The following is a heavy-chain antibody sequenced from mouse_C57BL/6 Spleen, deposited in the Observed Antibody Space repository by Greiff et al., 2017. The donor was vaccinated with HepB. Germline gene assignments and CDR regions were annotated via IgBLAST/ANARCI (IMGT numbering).Heavy chain of an antibody. CDR3: TDPSWFAY. CDR2: IRLKSDNYAT. CDR1: GFTFSNYW. Sequence: EVKLMESGGGLVQPGGSMILSCVASGFTFSNYWMNWVRQSPEKGLEWVAQIRLKSDNYATLYAESVKGRFTISRDDSKTSVYLQMNNVRAEDTGIYYCTDPSWFAYWGQGTLVTVSA. V-gene: IGHV6-3*01. J-gene: IGHJ3*01.